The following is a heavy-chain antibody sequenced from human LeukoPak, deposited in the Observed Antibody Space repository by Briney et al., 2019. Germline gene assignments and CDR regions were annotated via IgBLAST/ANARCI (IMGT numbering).Heavy chain of an antibody. V-gene: IGHV3-23*01. CDR3: ARSPYYYDGSDYCLFDY. CDR2: ISGSGGST. D-gene: IGHD3-22*01. Sequence: HAGGSLRLSCAASGFTFSSYAMSWVRQAPGKGLEWVSAISGSGGSTYYADSVKGRFTISRDNSKNSLYLQVNSLRAEDTAVYYCARSPYYYDGSDYCLFDYWGQGTLVTVSS. CDR1: GFTFSSYA. J-gene: IGHJ4*02.